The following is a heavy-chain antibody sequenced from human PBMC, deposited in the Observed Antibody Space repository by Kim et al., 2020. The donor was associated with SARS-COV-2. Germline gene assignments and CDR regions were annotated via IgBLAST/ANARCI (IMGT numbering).Heavy chain of an antibody. D-gene: IGHD4-17*01. CDR1: GYTFPTYW. J-gene: IGHJ4*02. CDR2: IFPDESET. V-gene: IGHV5-51*01. CDR3: ARYKRERAKVTNFDL. Sequence: GESLKISCKGSGYTFPTYWIAWVRQTPGKGLEWMGIIFPDESETRYSPSFQGQVTISADTSISTAFLQWSSLKASDSGMYYCARYKRERAKVTNFDLWGQGTLVTVSS.